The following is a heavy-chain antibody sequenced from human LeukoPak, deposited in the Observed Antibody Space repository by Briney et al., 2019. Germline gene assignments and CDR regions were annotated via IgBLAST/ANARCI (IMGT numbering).Heavy chain of an antibody. D-gene: IGHD3-10*01. J-gene: IGHJ4*02. Sequence: PGGSMRLSCAASGFTFSSYSMNWVRQAPGKGLEWVSSITSSSSYIFYADSVKGRFTISRDNAKNSLYLQMNSLRAEDTAVYYCAKVFRVVLLWFGESLDYWGQGTLVTVSS. CDR1: GFTFSSYS. CDR3: AKVFRVVLLWFGESLDY. CDR2: ITSSSSYI. V-gene: IGHV3-21*01.